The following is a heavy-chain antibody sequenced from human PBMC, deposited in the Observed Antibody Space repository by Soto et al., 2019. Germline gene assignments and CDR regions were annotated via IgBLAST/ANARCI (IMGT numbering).Heavy chain of an antibody. V-gene: IGHV3-23*01. CDR3: AKKLSGYNWNYFDY. J-gene: IGHJ4*02. D-gene: IGHD1-20*01. Sequence: GGSLRLSCAASGFTFSSYAMSWVRQAPGKVLEWVSAISGSGGSTYYADSVKGRFTISRDNSKNTLYLQMNSLRAEDTAVYYCAKKLSGYNWNYFDYWGQGTLVTVSS. CDR2: ISGSGGST. CDR1: GFTFSSYA.